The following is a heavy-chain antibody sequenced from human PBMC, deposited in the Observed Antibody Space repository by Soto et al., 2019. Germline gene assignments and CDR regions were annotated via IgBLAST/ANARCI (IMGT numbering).Heavy chain of an antibody. Sequence: SDTLYLTRTVSGGTISSGDYYWSWIRQPPGKGLEWIGYILYSGTTNYNPSLESRLTISVDTSKNQFSLKLTSVTAADTAVYYCARNGALDYWGRGTLVTGSS. D-gene: IGHD2-8*01. V-gene: IGHV4-30-4*02. CDR3: ARNGALDY. CDR1: GGTISSGDYY. CDR2: ILYSGTT. J-gene: IGHJ4*02.